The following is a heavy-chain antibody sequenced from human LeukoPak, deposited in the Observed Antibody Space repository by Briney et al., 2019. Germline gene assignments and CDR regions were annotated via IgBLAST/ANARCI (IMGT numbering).Heavy chain of an antibody. J-gene: IGHJ6*03. Sequence: PSETLSLTCTVSGGSISSSSYYWGWIRQPPGKGLEWIGSIYYSGSTYYNPSLKSRVTISVDTSKNQFSLKLSSVTAADTAVYYRARHLYYGSGSYYYYYMDVWGKGTTVTVSS. CDR1: GGSISSSSYY. D-gene: IGHD3-10*01. CDR3: ARHLYYGSGSYYYYYMDV. V-gene: IGHV4-39*01. CDR2: IYYSGST.